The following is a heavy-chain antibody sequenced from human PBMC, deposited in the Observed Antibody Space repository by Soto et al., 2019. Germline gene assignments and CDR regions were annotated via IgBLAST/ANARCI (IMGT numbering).Heavy chain of an antibody. Sequence: QVQIMHSGAAVQKPDSSVTVSCKASVGTLSRSAISWVRQAPGQWLEWMVGILLIFGTANYAQKFQGRVTITEDESTSTAYMELSSLRSEDTAVYYCARNRVSGGSSSMGLNYLDYRGQETLLTASS. V-gene: IGHV1-69*01. D-gene: IGHD1-26*01. CDR3: ARNRVSGGSSSMGLNYLDY. CDR2: ILLIFGTA. J-gene: IGHJ4*02. CDR1: VGTLSRSA.